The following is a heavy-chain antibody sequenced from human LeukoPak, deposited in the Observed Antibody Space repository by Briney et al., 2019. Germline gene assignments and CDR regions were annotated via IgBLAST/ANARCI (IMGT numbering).Heavy chain of an antibody. V-gene: IGHV1-8*01. CDR1: GYTFTSYD. CDR3: ARRDHTYYDFWSGYYSYYMDV. CDR2: MNPNSGNT. J-gene: IGHJ6*03. D-gene: IGHD3-3*01. Sequence: ASVKVSCKASGYTFTSYDINWVRQATGQGLVWMGWMNPNSGNTGYAQKFQGRVTMTRNTSISTAYMELSSLRSEDTAVYYCARRDHTYYDFWSGYYSYYMDVWGKGTTVTVSS.